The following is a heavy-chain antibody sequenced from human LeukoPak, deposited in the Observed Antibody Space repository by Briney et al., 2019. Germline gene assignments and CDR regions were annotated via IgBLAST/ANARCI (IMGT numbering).Heavy chain of an antibody. D-gene: IGHD2-2*01. CDR2: VYYSGST. V-gene: IGHV4-39*01. CDR3: ARGRYCSDSNCYGNWFDP. CDR1: GGSISSSSYH. Sequence: SETPSLTCTVSGGSISSSSYHWGWIRQPPGKGLEWIGSVYYSGSTYYNPSLKSRVTISVDTSKNQFSLNVFSVTAADTAVYYCARGRYCSDSNCYGNWFDPWGQGTLVTVSS. J-gene: IGHJ5*02.